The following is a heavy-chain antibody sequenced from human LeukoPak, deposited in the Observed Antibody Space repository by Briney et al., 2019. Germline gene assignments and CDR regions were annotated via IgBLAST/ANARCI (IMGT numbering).Heavy chain of an antibody. CDR2: IYAGGSK. CDR1: GLTVSSNY. D-gene: IGHD6-13*01. CDR3: ARGFGKAAADVFGGYTMDV. J-gene: IGHJ6*02. Sequence: GGSLRLSCAASGLTVSSNYMSWVRQAPGKGLEWVSLIYAGGSKYYSESVRGRFTISRDNSKNTLYLQMNSLTPEDTAVYYCARGFGKAAADVFGGYTMDVWGQGTTVIVSS. V-gene: IGHV3-66*02.